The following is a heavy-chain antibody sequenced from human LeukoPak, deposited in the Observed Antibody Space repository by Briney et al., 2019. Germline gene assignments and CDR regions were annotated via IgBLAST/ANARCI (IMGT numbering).Heavy chain of an antibody. V-gene: IGHV4-39*01. D-gene: IGHD2-2*01. CDR3: ARHECSSTSCSYYFDY. J-gene: IGHJ4*02. Sequence: SETLSLTCTVSGGSVSSSSYYWGWIRQPPGKGLEWIGSIYYSGSIYYNPSLKSRVTISVDTSKNQFSLKLSSVTAADTAMYYCARHECSSTSCSYYFDYWGQGTLVTVSS. CDR2: IYYSGSI. CDR1: GGSVSSSSYY.